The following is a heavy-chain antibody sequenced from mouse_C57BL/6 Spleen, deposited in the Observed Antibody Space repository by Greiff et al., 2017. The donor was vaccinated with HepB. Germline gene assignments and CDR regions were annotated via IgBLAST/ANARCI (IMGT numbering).Heavy chain of an antibody. Sequence: QVQLQQPGAELVKPGASVKLSCKASGYTFTSYWMHWVKQRPGRGLEWIGRIDPNSGGTKYNEKFKSKATLTVDKPSSTAYMQLSILTSADSAVYDCARDGNYGDYAMDYWGQGTSVTVSS. J-gene: IGHJ4*01. CDR1: GYTFTSYW. D-gene: IGHD2-1*01. CDR3: ARDGNYGDYAMDY. V-gene: IGHV1-72*01. CDR2: IDPNSGGT.